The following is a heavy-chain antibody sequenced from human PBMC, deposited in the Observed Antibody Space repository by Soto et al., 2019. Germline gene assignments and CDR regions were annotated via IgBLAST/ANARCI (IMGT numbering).Heavy chain of an antibody. CDR2: INPNSGGT. V-gene: IGHV1-2*04. D-gene: IGHD3-3*01. J-gene: IGHJ6*02. CDR1: GYTFTGYY. Sequence: GASVKVSCKASGYTFTGYYMHWVRQAPGQGLEWMGWINPNSGGTNYAQKFQGWVTMTRDTSISTAYMELSRLRSDDTAVYYCARSMGRITIFGVVIADYYYYGMDVWGQGTTVTVS. CDR3: ARSMGRITIFGVVIADYYYYGMDV.